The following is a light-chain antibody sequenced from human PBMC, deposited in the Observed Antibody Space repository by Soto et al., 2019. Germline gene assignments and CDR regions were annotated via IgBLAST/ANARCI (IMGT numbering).Light chain of an antibody. CDR3: QQANSFPLI. CDR2: DAS. J-gene: IGKJ4*01. Sequence: QSTQPPSSVPASVGDTVTTTCRASQVISSRFAWYQQKTGKPDKLLIYDASSLQSGVPSRFSGSGAGTDFTLTISSLQPEDFATYYCQQANSFPLIFGGGSKV. V-gene: IGKV1D-12*01. CDR1: QVISSR.